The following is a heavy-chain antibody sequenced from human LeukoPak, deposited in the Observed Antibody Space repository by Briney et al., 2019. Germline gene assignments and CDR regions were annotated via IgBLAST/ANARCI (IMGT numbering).Heavy chain of an antibody. CDR1: GYSISSGYY. D-gene: IGHD3-10*01. V-gene: IGHV4-38-2*01. CDR3: ASNYYGSGSFFYYMDV. Sequence: PSETLSLTCAVSGYSISSGYYWGWIRQPPGKGLEWIGSIYHSGSTYYNPSLKSRVTISVDTSKNQFSLKLSSVTAAGTAVYYCASNYYGSGSFFYYMDVWGKGTTVTVSS. J-gene: IGHJ6*03. CDR2: IYHSGST.